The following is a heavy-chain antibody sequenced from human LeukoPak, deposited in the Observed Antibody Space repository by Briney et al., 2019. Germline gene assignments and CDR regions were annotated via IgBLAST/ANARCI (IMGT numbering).Heavy chain of an antibody. CDR2: INHSGST. Sequence: SETLSLTCAVYGGSFSGYYWSWIRQPPGKGLEWIGEINHSGSTNYNPSLKSRVTISVDTSKNQFSLKLSSVTAADTAVFYCARHRIIRDVATGDYFDSWGQGILVTVSS. J-gene: IGHJ4*02. V-gene: IGHV4-34*01. CDR1: GGSFSGYY. CDR3: ARHRIIRDVATGDYFDS. D-gene: IGHD5-24*01.